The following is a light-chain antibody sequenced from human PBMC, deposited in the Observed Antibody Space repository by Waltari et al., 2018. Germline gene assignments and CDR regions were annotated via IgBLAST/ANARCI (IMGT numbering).Light chain of an antibody. CDR1: SSDVGAYNH. V-gene: IGLV2-14*03. J-gene: IGLJ3*02. Sequence: QSALTQPASVSGSPGQSVTISCTGTSSDVGAYNHVSWYQQHPGKAPKLIIYDVTNWPSGVSDRFSGSKSGNTASLTISGLQAEDEADFYCSSYTSSTTLRVFGGGTKLTVL. CDR3: SSYTSSTTLRV. CDR2: DVT.